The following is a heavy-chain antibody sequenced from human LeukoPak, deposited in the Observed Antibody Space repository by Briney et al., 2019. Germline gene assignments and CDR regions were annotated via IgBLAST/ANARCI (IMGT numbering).Heavy chain of an antibody. D-gene: IGHD6-13*01. CDR3: AKRIAAAGTRLYHGMDV. CDR1: GFTFSSYG. J-gene: IGHJ6*01. CDR2: ISYDGSAK. Sequence: PGGSLRLSCAASGFTFSSYGMHWVRQARGKGLEWVAIISYDGSAKYYADSVKGRFTISRDNSKNTLYLQMNSLRAEDTAVYFCAKRIAAAGTRLYHGMDVWGQGTTVTVSS. V-gene: IGHV3-30*18.